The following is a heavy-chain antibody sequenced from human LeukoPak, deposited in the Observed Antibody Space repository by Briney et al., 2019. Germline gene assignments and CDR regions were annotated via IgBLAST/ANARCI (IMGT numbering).Heavy chain of an antibody. Sequence: GGSLRLSCAASGFTFSSYARHWVRQAPGKGLEWVAVISYDGSNKYYADSVKGRFTISRDNSKNTLYLQMNSLRAEDTAVHYCARDSVVPAAIFSYYYYYMDVWGKGTTVTVSS. V-gene: IGHV3-30*01. J-gene: IGHJ6*03. D-gene: IGHD2-2*01. CDR3: ARDSVVPAAIFSYYYYYMDV. CDR2: ISYDGSNK. CDR1: GFTFSSYA.